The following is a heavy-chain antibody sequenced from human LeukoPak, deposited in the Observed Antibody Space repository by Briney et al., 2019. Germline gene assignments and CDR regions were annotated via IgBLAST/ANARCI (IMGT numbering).Heavy chain of an antibody. D-gene: IGHD3-10*01. CDR1: GYSISSGYY. CDR3: ARDRGSFI. Sequence: SETLSLTCTVPGYSISSGYYWGWIRQPPGKGLEWIGSIYHSGSTYHNPSLKSRVTISVDTSKNQFSLKLSSVTAADTAVYYCARDRGSFIWGQGTMVTVSS. J-gene: IGHJ3*02. V-gene: IGHV4-38-2*02. CDR2: IYHSGST.